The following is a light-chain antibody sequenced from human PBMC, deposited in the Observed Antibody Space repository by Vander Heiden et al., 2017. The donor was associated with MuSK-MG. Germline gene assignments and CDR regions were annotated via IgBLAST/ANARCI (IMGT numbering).Light chain of an antibody. J-gene: IGKJ1*01. CDR1: QSISSY. V-gene: IGKV1-39*01. CDR2: AAS. CDR3: QQRDSTPGT. Sequence: DIQMTQSPSSLSASVGDRVTITCRASQSISSYLNWYQQKPGKAPKLLIYAASSLQSGVPSRFSGSGSGTDFTLTISRLQPEDFATYYCQQRDSTPGTFGQGTKVEIK.